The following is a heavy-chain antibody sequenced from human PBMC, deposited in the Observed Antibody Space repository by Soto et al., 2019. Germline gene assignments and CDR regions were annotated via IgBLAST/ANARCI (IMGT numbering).Heavy chain of an antibody. V-gene: IGHV1-69*06. D-gene: IGHD6-6*01. Sequence: QVQLVQSGAEVKKPGSSVKVSCKASGGTFSSYAISWVRQAPGQGLEWMGGIIPIFGTANYAQKFQGRVTIPPDKSTSTADMELSSLRSEDTAVYYCARRAARPVGMDVWGQGTTVTVSS. CDR3: ARRAARPVGMDV. CDR2: IIPIFGTA. CDR1: GGTFSSYA. J-gene: IGHJ6*02.